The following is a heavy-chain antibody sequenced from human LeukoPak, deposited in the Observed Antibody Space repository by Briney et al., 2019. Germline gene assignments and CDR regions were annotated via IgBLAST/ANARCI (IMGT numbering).Heavy chain of an antibody. CDR2: ISGRTT. V-gene: IGHV3-49*02. J-gene: IGHJ4*02. CDR3: SRGSGWLSVY. Sequence: GLVWLGFISGRTTQYPPSVKGRFTISRQDSKSMAYLQMNSLTTEDTAVYYCSRGSGWLSVYWGQGTXVT. D-gene: IGHD6-19*01.